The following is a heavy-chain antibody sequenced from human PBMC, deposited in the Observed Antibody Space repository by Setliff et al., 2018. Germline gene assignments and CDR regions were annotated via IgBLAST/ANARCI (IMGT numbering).Heavy chain of an antibody. Sequence: PGGSLRLSCAASGFTLSGSAVXXXGXDGGXGLXXXXXXXKKGXXXATXYAASVKGRFTIARDDSKNTAYLQMNSLKTEDTAVYYCAKGGGGNYDSSAIGYYXXXXXMDVWGKGTTVTVSS. J-gene: IGHJ6*03. D-gene: IGHD3-22*01. CDR1: GFTLSGSA. CDR2: XXKKGXXXAT. V-gene: IGHV3-73*01. CDR3: AKGGGGNYDSSAIGYYXXXXXMDV.